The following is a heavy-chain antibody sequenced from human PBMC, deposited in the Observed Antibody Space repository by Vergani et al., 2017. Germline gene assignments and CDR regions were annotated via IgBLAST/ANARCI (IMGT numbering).Heavy chain of an antibody. CDR3: ARDRWGRWLVPGFDY. CDR1: GFTSAGYA. CDR2: ISWNSNSI. V-gene: IGHV3-9*02. Sequence: EVQLEESGGGLVLPGRSLRLSCVASGFTSAGYAMHWVRQAPGKGLEWVSGISWNSNSIGYADSVKGRFTISRDNAKNSLYLQMNSLRAEDTALYYCARDRWGRWLVPGFDYWGQGTLVTVSS. D-gene: IGHD6-19*01. J-gene: IGHJ4*02.